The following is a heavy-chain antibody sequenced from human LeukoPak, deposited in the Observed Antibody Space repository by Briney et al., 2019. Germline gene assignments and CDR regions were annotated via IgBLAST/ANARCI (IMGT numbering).Heavy chain of an antibody. D-gene: IGHD2-15*01. V-gene: IGHV3-30*03. CDR3: VSSGGSEDFDY. Sequence: GRSLRLSCAASGFTFSSYGMHWVRQAPGKGLEWVAVISYDGSNKYYADSVKGRFTISRDNSKNTLYLQMNSLRAEDTAVYYCVSSGGSEDFDYWGQGTLVTVSS. CDR1: GFTFSSYG. CDR2: ISYDGSNK. J-gene: IGHJ4*02.